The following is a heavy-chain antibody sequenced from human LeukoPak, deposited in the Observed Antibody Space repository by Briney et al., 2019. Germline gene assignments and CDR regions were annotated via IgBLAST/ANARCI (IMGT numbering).Heavy chain of an antibody. CDR2: IGGSGGST. D-gene: IGHD5-24*01. V-gene: IGHV3-23*01. J-gene: IGHJ4*02. CDR3: AKEWRWLQSGNYFDY. Sequence: GGSLILSCAASGFTFSSYAMSWVRQAPGKGLEWVSAIGGSGGSTYYADSVKGRFTISRDNSKNTLYLQMNSLRAEDTAVYYCAKEWRWLQSGNYFDYWGQGTLVTVSS. CDR1: GFTFSSYA.